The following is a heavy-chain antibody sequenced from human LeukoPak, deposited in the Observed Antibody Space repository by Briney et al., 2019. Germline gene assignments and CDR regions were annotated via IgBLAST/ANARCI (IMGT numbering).Heavy chain of an antibody. Sequence: ASVKVSCKASGGTFSSYAISWVRQAPGQGLEWMGGIIPIFGTANYAQKFQGRVTITTDESTSTAYMELSSLRSEDTAVYYCARGPSSHYYHSNPYYFDYWGQGTLVTVSS. CDR2: IIPIFGTA. CDR1: GGTFSSYA. V-gene: IGHV1-69*05. CDR3: ARGPSSHYYHSNPYYFDY. J-gene: IGHJ4*02. D-gene: IGHD3-22*01.